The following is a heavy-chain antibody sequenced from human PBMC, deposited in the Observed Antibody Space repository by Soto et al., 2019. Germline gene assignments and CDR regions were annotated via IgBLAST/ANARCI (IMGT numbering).Heavy chain of an antibody. V-gene: IGHV1-8*01. CDR2: MNPNSGNT. J-gene: IGHJ5*02. CDR3: ARAPRYDILTNWFDP. CDR1: GYTFTSYD. D-gene: IGHD3-9*01. Sequence: GASVKVSCKASGYTFTSYDINWVRQATGQGLEWMGWMNPNSGNTGYAQKKQGRVNMTRNTSISTAYMELSSLRSEDTAVYYCARAPRYDILTNWFDPWGQGTLVTVSS.